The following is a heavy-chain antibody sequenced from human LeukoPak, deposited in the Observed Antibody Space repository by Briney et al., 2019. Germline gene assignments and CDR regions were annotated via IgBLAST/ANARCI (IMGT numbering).Heavy chain of an antibody. D-gene: IGHD2-2*01. CDR2: IYSGGST. J-gene: IGHJ5*02. CDR1: GFTVSSNY. CDR3: ARDWDIVVVPAAQNWFDP. Sequence: PGGSLRLSCAASGFTVSSNYMSWVRQAPGKGLEWVSVIYSGGSTYYADSVKGRFTISRHNSKNTLYLQMNSLRAEDTAVYYCARDWDIVVVPAAQNWFDPWGQGTLVTVSS. V-gene: IGHV3-53*04.